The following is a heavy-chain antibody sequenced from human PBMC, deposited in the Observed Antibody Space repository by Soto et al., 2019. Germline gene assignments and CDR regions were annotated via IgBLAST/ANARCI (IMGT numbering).Heavy chain of an antibody. CDR1: GGSISSYY. Sequence: PSETLSLTCTVSGGSISSYYWSWIRQPPGKGLEWIGYIYYSGSTNYNPSLKSRVTISVDTSKNQFSLKLSSVTAADTAVYYCARAQEGYGDGAVRFWFDYWGQGTLVTVSS. CDR2: IYYSGST. V-gene: IGHV4-59*01. D-gene: IGHD4-17*01. J-gene: IGHJ4*02. CDR3: ARAQEGYGDGAVRFWFDY.